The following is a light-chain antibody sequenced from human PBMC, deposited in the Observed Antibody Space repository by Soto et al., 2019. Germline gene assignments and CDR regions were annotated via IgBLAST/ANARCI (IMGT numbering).Light chain of an antibody. CDR2: GAS. V-gene: IGKV3-15*01. Sequence: EIVMTQAPAALSVSPGETATLSCRASLRVSSNLAWYQQTPGQAPRLLIYGASTRATAIAARFRGRGSGTEFPPTISSLKPEDFAVYYCQKKKNWPPTFGGGTKVEIK. CDR3: QKKKNWPPT. J-gene: IGKJ4*01. CDR1: LRVSSN.